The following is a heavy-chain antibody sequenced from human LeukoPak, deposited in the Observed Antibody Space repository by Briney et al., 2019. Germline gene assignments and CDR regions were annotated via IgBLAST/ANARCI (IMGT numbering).Heavy chain of an antibody. CDR2: IYYSGST. D-gene: IGHD2/OR15-2a*01. CDR1: GGSISSYY. Sequence: SETLSLTCSVSGGSISSYYWSWIRQPPGKGLEWIGYIYYSGSTSYNPSLKSRVSISLDTAKNQFSLKLSSVSAADTAVYYCARRTIGYYFDYWGQGTPVTVSS. J-gene: IGHJ4*02. CDR3: ARRTIGYYFDY. V-gene: IGHV4-59*08.